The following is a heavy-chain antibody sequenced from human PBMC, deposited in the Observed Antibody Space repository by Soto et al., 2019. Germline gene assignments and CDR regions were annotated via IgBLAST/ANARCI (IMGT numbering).Heavy chain of an antibody. CDR2: ISYSWTT. CDR3: GTVRASWYIDF. J-gene: IGHJ4*02. Sequence: ASETLSLTCTVSGDSISSGGYYWSWIRQPPGKGLEWIAYISYSWTTFYKPSLRSRVSISADKCKNQFTLELKSVTVADTAVYYCGTVRASWYIDFWGQGTLVTVSS. V-gene: IGHV4-30-4*01. D-gene: IGHD6-6*01. CDR1: GDSISSGGYY.